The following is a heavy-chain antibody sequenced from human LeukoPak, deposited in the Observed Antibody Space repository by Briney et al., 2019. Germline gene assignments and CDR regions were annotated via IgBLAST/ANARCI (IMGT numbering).Heavy chain of an antibody. J-gene: IGHJ6*03. CDR2: INHSVGT. CDR3: ARAVEGGYSSSSWGYYYYMDV. CDR1: SGSFSGYY. V-gene: IGHV4-34*01. Sequence: SETLSLTCSVYSGSFSGYYWSWIRQPPGKGLEWIGEINHSVGTNYNPSLKSRVTMSLDTSKNQFSLKLSSVTAADTAVYYCARAVEGGYSSSSWGYYYYMDVWGKGTTVTVSS. D-gene: IGHD6-6*01.